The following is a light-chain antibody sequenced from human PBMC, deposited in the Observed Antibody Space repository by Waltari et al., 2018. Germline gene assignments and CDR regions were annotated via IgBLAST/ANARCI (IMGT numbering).Light chain of an antibody. CDR2: DAS. V-gene: IGKV3-15*01. CDR3: QQYNRWPPIT. CDR1: QTVSSN. J-gene: IGKJ5*01. Sequence: EVVMTQSPATLSVFPGESATLSCRASQTVSSNLAWYKQRPGQAPRLLIFDASTRDPSVPARFSGSGSGTEFTLTIRSLQSEDSAVYYCQQYNRWPPITFGQGTRLEIK.